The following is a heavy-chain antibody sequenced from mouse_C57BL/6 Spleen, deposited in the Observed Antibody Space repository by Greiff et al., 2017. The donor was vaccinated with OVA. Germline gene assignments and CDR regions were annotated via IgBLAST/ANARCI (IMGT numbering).Heavy chain of an antibody. CDR3: AREGIYYDYPDY. J-gene: IGHJ2*01. V-gene: IGHV1-64*01. Sequence: QVQLQQPGAELVKPGASVKLSCKASGYTFTSYWMHWVKQRPGQGLEWIGMIHPNSGSTNYNEKFKSKATLTVDKSSSTAYMQLSSLTSEDSAVYYCAREGIYYDYPDYWGQGTTLTVSS. CDR1: GYTFTSYW. CDR2: IHPNSGST. D-gene: IGHD2-4*01.